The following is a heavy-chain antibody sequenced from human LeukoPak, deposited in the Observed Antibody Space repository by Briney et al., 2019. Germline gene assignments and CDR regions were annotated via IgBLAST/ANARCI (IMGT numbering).Heavy chain of an antibody. CDR1: GGTFSSYA. Sequence: GSSVKVSCKASGGTFSSYAISWVRQAPGQGLEWMGGIIPIFGTANYAQKFQGRVTITADESTSTAYMELGSLRSEDTAVYYCARALEAGIAARPGWFDPWGQGTLVTVSS. CDR2: IIPIFGTA. CDR3: ARALEAGIAARPGWFDP. V-gene: IGHV1-69*01. D-gene: IGHD6-6*01. J-gene: IGHJ5*02.